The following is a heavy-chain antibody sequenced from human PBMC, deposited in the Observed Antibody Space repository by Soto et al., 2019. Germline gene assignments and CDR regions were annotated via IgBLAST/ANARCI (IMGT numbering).Heavy chain of an antibody. CDR1: GFTFNIYG. CDR2: IWHDGINK. Sequence: QVQLVESGGGVVQPGRSLRLSCEASGFTFNIYGMHWVRQAPGKGLAWVAAIWHDGINKYYGDSVKGRFTISRDNSKDTVYLQMSGLRVEDSAVYYCARYPDIDGNNSDSIHGYFDPWGHGTLVTVSS. J-gene: IGHJ5*02. D-gene: IGHD2-15*01. CDR3: ARYPDIDGNNSDSIHGYFDP. V-gene: IGHV3-33*01.